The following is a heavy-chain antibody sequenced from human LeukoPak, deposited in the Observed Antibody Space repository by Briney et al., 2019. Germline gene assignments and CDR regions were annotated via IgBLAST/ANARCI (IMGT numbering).Heavy chain of an antibody. J-gene: IGHJ4*02. CDR1: GGSISSYY. CDR3: ARLPLRSHFDY. CDR2: IYYTGTT. V-gene: IGHV4-59*08. Sequence: SETLSLTCTVSGGSISSYYWSWLRQPPGKGLEWIGYIYYTGTTNYNPSLKSRVTISVDTSKKQLSLKLSSVAAADTAVYYCARLPLRSHFDYWGQGTLVTVSS.